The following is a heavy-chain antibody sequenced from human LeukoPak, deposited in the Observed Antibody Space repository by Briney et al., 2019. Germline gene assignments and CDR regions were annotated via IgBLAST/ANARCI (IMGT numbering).Heavy chain of an antibody. CDR3: AMLNGDAWEGGGHGFDP. V-gene: IGHV4-59*08. Sequence: PSETLSLTCTVSGVPITSYYWNWIREVPGKGLEWIGFVSYSGDTKYNPSLESRLTISLDTSTNDFSLKLTSVTAADTAVYYCAMLNGDAWEGGGHGFDPWGQGTLVTVSS. CDR2: VSYSGDT. D-gene: IGHD1-26*01. J-gene: IGHJ5*02. CDR1: GVPITSYY.